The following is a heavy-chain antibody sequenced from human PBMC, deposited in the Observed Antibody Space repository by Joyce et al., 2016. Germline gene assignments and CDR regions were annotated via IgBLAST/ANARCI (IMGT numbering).Heavy chain of an antibody. CDR3: ARELRSIQQWLRGTAYFDL. D-gene: IGHD5-18*01. Sequence: QMQLVQSGAEVKKPGASVKVSCKASGYTFTGYYMHWVRQAPGQGLEGMGWINPNSGATNYAQKCQGSVTVTRDTSISTTYMELRTLRSDDTAVYYCARELRSIQQWLRGTAYFDLWGRGTLVTVSS. V-gene: IGHV1-2*04. CDR2: INPNSGAT. CDR1: GYTFTGYY. J-gene: IGHJ2*01.